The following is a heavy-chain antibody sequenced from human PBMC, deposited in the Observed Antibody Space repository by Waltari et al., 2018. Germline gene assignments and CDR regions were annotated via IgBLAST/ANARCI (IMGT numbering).Heavy chain of an antibody. J-gene: IGHJ4*02. V-gene: IGHV4-34*01. Sequence: QVQLQQWGAGLLKPSETLSLTCAVYGGSFSGYYWSWIRQPPGKGLEWIGEINHSGSTNYNPSLKSRVTISVDTSKNQFSLKLSSVTAADTAVYYCARGSLVYARLGHDYWGQGTLVTVSS. CDR1: GGSFSGYY. D-gene: IGHD2-8*01. CDR2: INHSGST. CDR3: ARGSLVYARLGHDY.